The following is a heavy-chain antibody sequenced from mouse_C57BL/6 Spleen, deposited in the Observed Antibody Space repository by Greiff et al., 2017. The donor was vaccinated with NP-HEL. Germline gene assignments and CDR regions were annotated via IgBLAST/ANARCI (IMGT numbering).Heavy chain of an antibody. CDR2: IDPEDGDT. CDR1: SFNIKDYY. J-gene: IGHJ2*01. V-gene: IGHV14-1*01. CDR3: TTVTTVVAPDY. Sequence: VQLQQSGAELVRPGASVKLSCTASSFNIKDYYMHWVKQRPEQGLEWIGRIDPEDGDTEYAPKFQGKATMTADTSSNTAYLQLSSLTSEDTAVYYCTTVTTVVAPDYWGQGTTLTVSS. D-gene: IGHD1-1*01.